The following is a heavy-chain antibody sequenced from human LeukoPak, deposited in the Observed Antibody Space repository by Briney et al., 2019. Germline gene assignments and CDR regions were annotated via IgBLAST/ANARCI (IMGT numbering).Heavy chain of an antibody. D-gene: IGHD1-1*01. Sequence: ASVKVSCKASGYTFTSYYIDWVRQAPGQGLEWMGVINPSGGSTRYAQKFQGRVTMTGDTSTRTVYMELSSLTSADTAVYHCARGTTDDYWGQGTPVTVSS. V-gene: IGHV1-46*01. J-gene: IGHJ4*02. CDR1: GYTFTSYY. CDR2: INPSGGST. CDR3: ARGTTDDY.